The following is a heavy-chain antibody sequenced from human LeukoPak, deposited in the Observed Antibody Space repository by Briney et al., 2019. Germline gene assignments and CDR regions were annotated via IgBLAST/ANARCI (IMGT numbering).Heavy chain of an antibody. D-gene: IGHD2-21*01. V-gene: IGHV3-64*01. CDR1: GFTFSAFP. Sequence: GGSLRLSCATSGFTFSAFPMHWVRQASGKGLESVSAISEFGSRTYYANSVRGRFIISRDNSKSTLDLQMDSLRLEDMAVYYCARETKGDYDYWGQGTLVTVSS. CDR3: ARETKGDYDY. J-gene: IGHJ4*02. CDR2: ISEFGSRT.